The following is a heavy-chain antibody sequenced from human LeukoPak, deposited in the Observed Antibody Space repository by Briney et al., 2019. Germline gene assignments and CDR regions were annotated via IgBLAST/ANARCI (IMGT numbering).Heavy chain of an antibody. D-gene: IGHD2-21*02. J-gene: IGHJ4*02. Sequence: GESLKISCKGSGYSFTSYWIGWVRQMPGKGLEWMGIIYPGDSDTRYSLSFQGQVTISADKSISTAYLQWSSLKASDTAMYYCASGPLYCGGDCYIDYWGQGTLVTVSS. CDR1: GYSFTSYW. CDR3: ASGPLYCGGDCYIDY. V-gene: IGHV5-51*01. CDR2: IYPGDSDT.